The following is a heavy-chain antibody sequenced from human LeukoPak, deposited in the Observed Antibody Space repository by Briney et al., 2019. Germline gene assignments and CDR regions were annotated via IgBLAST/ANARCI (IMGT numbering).Heavy chain of an antibody. CDR3: ARALCSSTSCYEYNWFDP. CDR1: GGSFSGYY. D-gene: IGHD2-2*01. J-gene: IGHJ5*02. V-gene: IGHV4-59*01. Sequence: SETLSLTCAVYGGSFSGYYWSWIRQPPGKGLEWIGYIYYSGSTNYNPSLKSRVTISVDTSKNQFSLKLSSVTAADTAVYYCARALCSSTSCYEYNWFDPWGQGTLVTVSS. CDR2: IYYSGST.